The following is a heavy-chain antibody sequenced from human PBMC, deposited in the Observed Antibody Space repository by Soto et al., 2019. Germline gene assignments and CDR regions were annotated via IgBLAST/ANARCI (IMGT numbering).Heavy chain of an antibody. CDR3: ARDDIVVVPAAGVYYYYYGMDV. J-gene: IGHJ6*02. CDR2: ISVSGDTT. CDR1: GFTFSGYG. Sequence: GGSLRLSCAASGFTFSGYGMTWVRQAPGKGLEWVSVISVSGDTTYYVDSVKGRFTISRDNSKNTLYLQMNSLRAEDTAVYYCARDDIVVVPAAGVYYYYYGMDVWGQGTTVTVSS. V-gene: IGHV3-23*01. D-gene: IGHD2-2*01.